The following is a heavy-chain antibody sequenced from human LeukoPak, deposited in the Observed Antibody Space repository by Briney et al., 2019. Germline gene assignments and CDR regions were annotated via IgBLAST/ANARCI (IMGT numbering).Heavy chain of an antibody. D-gene: IGHD6-19*01. CDR1: GGTFSSYA. Sequence: ASVKVSFKASGGTFSSYAISWVRQAPGQGLEWMGRIIPILGIANYAQKFQGRVTITADKSTSTAYMELSSLRSEDTAVYYCARDREQWLPRPGGLDYWGQGTLVTVSS. V-gene: IGHV1-69*04. CDR2: IIPILGIA. J-gene: IGHJ4*02. CDR3: ARDREQWLPRPGGLDY.